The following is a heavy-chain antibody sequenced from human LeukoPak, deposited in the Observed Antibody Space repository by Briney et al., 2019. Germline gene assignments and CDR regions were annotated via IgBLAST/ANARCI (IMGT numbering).Heavy chain of an antibody. V-gene: IGHV4-34*01. CDR1: GGSFSGYY. D-gene: IGHD4-11*01. Sequence: PSETLSLTCAVYGGSFSGYYWSWIRQPPGKGLEWIGEINHSGSTNYNPSLKSRVTIPVDTSKNQFSLKLSSVTAADTAVYYCARGQYGDYYYYYGMDVWGQGTTVTVSS. J-gene: IGHJ6*02. CDR2: INHSGST. CDR3: ARGQYGDYYYYYGMDV.